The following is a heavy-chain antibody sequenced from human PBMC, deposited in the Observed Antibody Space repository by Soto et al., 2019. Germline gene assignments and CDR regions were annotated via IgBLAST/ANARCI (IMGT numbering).Heavy chain of an antibody. CDR3: AREGLYGSSQDNTFDI. D-gene: IGHD6-19*01. CDR1: GYTFNRHD. J-gene: IGHJ3*02. V-gene: IGHV1-8*01. Sequence: PVKLSCKTAGYTFNRHDSNWVRQATGQGPEWIGWMNPNSGNTGYAQKFQGRVTMTRDSSITTAYMDLSSLTSEDTAIYYCAREGLYGSSQDNTFDIWGQGTMVTVSS. CDR2: MNPNSGNT.